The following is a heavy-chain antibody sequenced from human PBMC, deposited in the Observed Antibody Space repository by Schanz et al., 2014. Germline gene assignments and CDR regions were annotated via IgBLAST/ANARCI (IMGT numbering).Heavy chain of an antibody. J-gene: IGHJ4*02. V-gene: IGHV7-4-1*02. Sequence: QVQLVQSGSELTRPGASVKVSCKASGYNFINSDINWVRQAPGQGLEWMGWINTNTGNPTYAQGFTGRFVFSLDTSVSTAYLQISSLKAEDTAVYYCARVRVTMVRGTFRARLYIDYWGQGTLVTVSS. CDR3: ARVRVTMVRGTFRARLYIDY. CDR1: GYNFINSD. CDR2: INTNTGNP. D-gene: IGHD3-10*01.